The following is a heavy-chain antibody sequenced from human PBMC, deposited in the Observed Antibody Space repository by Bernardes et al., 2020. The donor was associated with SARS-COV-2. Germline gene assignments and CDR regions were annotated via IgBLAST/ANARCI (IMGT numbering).Heavy chain of an antibody. V-gene: IGHV4-31*03. Sequence: SETLSLTCTVSGGSISSEGNYWSWVRQHTGKGLEWIGYIYHSGSTHYNPSLKSRVIMSVYTSKNQFSLKLSSVTAADTAVYYCARERGIALAGYYYGLDGWGEGTAVSVSS. CDR2: IYHSGST. D-gene: IGHD6-13*01. J-gene: IGHJ6*04. CDR1: GGSISSEGNY. CDR3: ARERGIALAGYYYGLDG.